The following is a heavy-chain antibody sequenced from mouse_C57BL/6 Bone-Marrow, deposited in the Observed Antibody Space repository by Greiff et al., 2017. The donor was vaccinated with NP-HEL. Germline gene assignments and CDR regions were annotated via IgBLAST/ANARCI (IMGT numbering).Heavy chain of an antibody. J-gene: IGHJ2*01. D-gene: IGHD3-2*02. CDR3: ARSGYGWYHDY. Sequence: VQLQQSGPELVKPGASVKIPCKASGYTFTDYNMDWVKQSHGKSLEWIGDINPNNGGTNYNQKFKGKATLTVDKSSSTAYMELRSLTSEDTAVYYCARSGYGWYHDYWGQGTTLTVSS. CDR2: INPNNGGT. CDR1: GYTFTDYN. V-gene: IGHV1-18*01.